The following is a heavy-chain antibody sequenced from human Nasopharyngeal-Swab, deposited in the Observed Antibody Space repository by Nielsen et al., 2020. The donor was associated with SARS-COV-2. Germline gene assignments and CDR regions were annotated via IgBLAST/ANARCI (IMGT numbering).Heavy chain of an antibody. CDR2: IYYSGST. Sequence: SETLSLTCTVSGGSVSSSSFYWGWIRQPPGEGLAWIGSIYYSGSTYYNPSLKSRVTMSVDTSKNQFSLKLSSVTAADTAVYYCATGRTDYFDYWGQGTLVTVSS. J-gene: IGHJ4*02. D-gene: IGHD1-14*01. V-gene: IGHV4-39*01. CDR1: GGSVSSSSFY. CDR3: ATGRTDYFDY.